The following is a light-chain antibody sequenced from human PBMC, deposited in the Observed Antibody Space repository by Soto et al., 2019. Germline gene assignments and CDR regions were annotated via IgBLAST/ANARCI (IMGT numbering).Light chain of an antibody. CDR2: AAS. CDR1: QTISSW. J-gene: IGKJ5*01. CDR3: QQSYSTPPIT. Sequence: DIQMTQSPSTLSGSVGDRVTITCRASQTISSWLAWYQQKPGKAPNLLIYAASSLQSGVPSRFSGSGSGTDFTLTISGLQPEDFATYYCQQSYSTPPITFGQGTRLEIK. V-gene: IGKV1-39*01.